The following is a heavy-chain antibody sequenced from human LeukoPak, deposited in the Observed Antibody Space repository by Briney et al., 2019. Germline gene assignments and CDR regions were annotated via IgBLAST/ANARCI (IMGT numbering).Heavy chain of an antibody. CDR1: GYTFSSYE. CDR3: ARADDSSSGYFDY. Sequence: GGSLRLSCAASGYTFSSYEMNWVRQAPGKGLEWVSYISSSGSTIYYADSVKGRFTISRDNAKNSLYLQMNSLRAEDTAVYYCARADDSSSGYFDYWGQGTLVTVSS. J-gene: IGHJ4*02. V-gene: IGHV3-48*03. CDR2: ISSSGSTI. D-gene: IGHD6-6*01.